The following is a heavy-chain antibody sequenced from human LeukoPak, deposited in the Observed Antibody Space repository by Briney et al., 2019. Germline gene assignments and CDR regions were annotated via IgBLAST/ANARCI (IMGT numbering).Heavy chain of an antibody. CDR1: GFTFSSYA. CDR3: AKAPGGSGSRSWFDP. CDR2: ISGSGGST. Sequence: GGSLRLSCAASGFTFSSYAMSWVRQAPGKGLEWVSAISGSGGSTYYADSVKGRFTISRDNSKNTLYLQMNSLRAEDTAVYYCAKAPGGSGSRSWFDPWGQGTLVTVSS. J-gene: IGHJ5*02. V-gene: IGHV3-23*01. D-gene: IGHD3-10*01.